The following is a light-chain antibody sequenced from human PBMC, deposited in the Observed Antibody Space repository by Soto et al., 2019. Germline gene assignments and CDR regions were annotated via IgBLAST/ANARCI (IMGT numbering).Light chain of an antibody. CDR1: TGAVTSGNY. J-gene: IGLJ3*02. Sequence: QAVVTQEPSLTVSPGGTVTLTCASSTGAVTSGNYPSWFQQKPGQAPRTLIYTTDDKHSGTPARFSGSLLGGKAALTLSGVQPEDEAEYYCLLYYAGAHLVFGGGTKVTVL. V-gene: IGLV7-43*01. CDR3: LLYYAGAHLV. CDR2: TTD.